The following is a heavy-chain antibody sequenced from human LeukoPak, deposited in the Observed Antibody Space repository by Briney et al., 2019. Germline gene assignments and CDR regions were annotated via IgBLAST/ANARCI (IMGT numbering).Heavy chain of an antibody. CDR1: GDSVSSNNAA. CDR2: TYYRSKWYN. J-gene: IGHJ4*02. Sequence: SQTLSLTCAISGDSVSSNNAAWNWIRQSPSRGLEWLGRTYYRSKWYNDYAVSVKSRITINPDTSKNQFSLHLSSVTPEDTAVYYCAREEQYTYGFDYWGQGTLVTVSS. V-gene: IGHV6-1*01. D-gene: IGHD5-18*01. CDR3: AREEQYTYGFDY.